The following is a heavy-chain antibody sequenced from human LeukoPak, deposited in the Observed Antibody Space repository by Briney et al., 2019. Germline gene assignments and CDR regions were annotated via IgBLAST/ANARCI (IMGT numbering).Heavy chain of an antibody. D-gene: IGHD5-12*01. CDR3: ARVSDAFDYFFNS. CDR2: VSRSSRFI. Sequence: EGSLRLSCAASGFAFSTYSMNWVCQAPGKGLEWVSSVSRSSRFIFYADSVQGRFTISRDDAKDSLFLQMNSLRAEDTAVYYCARVSDAFDYFFNSWGQGTLVTVSS. J-gene: IGHJ4*02. V-gene: IGHV3-21*01. CDR1: GFAFSTYS.